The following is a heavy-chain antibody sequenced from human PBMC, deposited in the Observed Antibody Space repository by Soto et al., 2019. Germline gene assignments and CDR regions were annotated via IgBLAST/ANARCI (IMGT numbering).Heavy chain of an antibody. D-gene: IGHD3-9*01. CDR3: ARGRGKIKLRYFDRLIVREDV. CDR1: GGSFSGYF. CDR2: INHSGST. V-gene: IGHV4-34*01. J-gene: IGHJ6*04. Sequence: SETLSLTCAVYGGSFSGYFWSWIRQPPGKGLEWIGEINHSGSTNYNPSLKSRVTISVDTSKNQFSLKLSSVTAADTAVYYCARGRGKIKLRYFDRLIVREDVWGKGTTVTVSS.